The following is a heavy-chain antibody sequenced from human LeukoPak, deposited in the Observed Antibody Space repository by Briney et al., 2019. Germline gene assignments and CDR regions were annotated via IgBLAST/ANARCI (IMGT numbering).Heavy chain of an antibody. Sequence: SETLSLTCTVSGGSISSSSYYWGWIRQPPGKGLEWIGSIYHSGSTYYNPSLKSRVTISVDTSKNQFSLKLSSVTAADTAVYYCARAVALWFGGLHYFDYWGQGTLVTVSS. CDR3: ARAVALWFGGLHYFDY. D-gene: IGHD3-10*01. J-gene: IGHJ4*02. CDR1: GGSISSSSYY. CDR2: IYHSGST. V-gene: IGHV4-39*07.